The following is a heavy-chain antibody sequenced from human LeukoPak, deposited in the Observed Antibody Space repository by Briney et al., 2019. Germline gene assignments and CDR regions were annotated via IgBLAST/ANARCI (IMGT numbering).Heavy chain of an antibody. CDR3: ARDSGKRDGNTYYDFWSGLDWFDP. CDR1: GGTFSSYA. J-gene: IGHJ5*02. D-gene: IGHD3-3*01. CDR2: IIPILGIA. Sequence: SVKVSCKASGGTFSSYAISWVRQAPGQGLKWMGRIIPILGIANYAQKFQGRVTITTDESTSTAYMELSSLRSEDTAVYYCARDSGKRDGNTYYDFWSGLDWFDPWGQGTLVTVSS. V-gene: IGHV1-69*04.